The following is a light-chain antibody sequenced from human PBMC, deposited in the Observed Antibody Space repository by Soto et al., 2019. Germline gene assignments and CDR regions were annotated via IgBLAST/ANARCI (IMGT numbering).Light chain of an antibody. Sequence: SYELTQPPSVSVSPGQTASITCSGDKLGDKYACWYQQKPGQSPVLVIYQYSKRPSGIPERFSGSNSENTATLTISGTQAMDEADYYCQAWDSSTVGFGGGTKLTVL. CDR3: QAWDSSTVG. CDR2: QYS. CDR1: KLGDKY. J-gene: IGLJ2*01. V-gene: IGLV3-1*01.